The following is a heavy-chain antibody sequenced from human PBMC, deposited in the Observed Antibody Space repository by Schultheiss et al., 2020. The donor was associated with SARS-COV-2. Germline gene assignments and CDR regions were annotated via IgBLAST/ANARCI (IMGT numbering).Heavy chain of an antibody. D-gene: IGHD3-22*01. J-gene: IGHJ4*02. V-gene: IGHV3-30*07. CDR1: GFTFSSYA. Sequence: GGSLRLSCAASGFTFSSYAMHWVRQAPGKGLEWVAVISYDGSNKYYADSVKGRFTISRDNAKNSLYLQMNSLRAEDTAVYYCAREDSSGSPLDYWGQGTLVTVSS. CDR2: ISYDGSNK. CDR3: AREDSSGSPLDY.